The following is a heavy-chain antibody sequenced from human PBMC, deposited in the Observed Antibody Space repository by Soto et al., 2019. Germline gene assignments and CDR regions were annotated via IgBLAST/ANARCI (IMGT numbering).Heavy chain of an antibody. CDR3: AHSRCGGDCLQPYSPHYSYGMDV. D-gene: IGHD2-21*02. V-gene: IGHV2-5*02. CDR2: IYWDDDK. Sequence: QITLKESGPTLVKPTQTLTLACTFSGFSLSTGGLGVGWIRQPPGKALEWLALIYWDDDKRYSPSLKSRLTIPKDPTKNQVSLTRTKRPPVNTPTYYCAHSRCGGDCLQPYSPHYSYGMDVWGKGPTVPVS. CDR1: GFSLSTGGLG. J-gene: IGHJ6*04.